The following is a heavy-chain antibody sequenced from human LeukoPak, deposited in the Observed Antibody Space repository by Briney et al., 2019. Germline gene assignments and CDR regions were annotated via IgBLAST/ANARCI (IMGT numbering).Heavy chain of an antibody. CDR3: ARGPKDRITIFGVVIEGYFDY. CDR2: ISSSGSTI. Sequence: GGSLRLSCAASGFILSNCAMTWVRQAPGKGLEWVSYISSSGSTIYYADSVKGRFTISRDNAKNSLCLQMNSLRAEDTAVYYCARGPKDRITIFGVVIEGYFDYWGQGTLVTVSS. CDR1: GFILSNCA. V-gene: IGHV3-48*04. J-gene: IGHJ4*02. D-gene: IGHD3-3*01.